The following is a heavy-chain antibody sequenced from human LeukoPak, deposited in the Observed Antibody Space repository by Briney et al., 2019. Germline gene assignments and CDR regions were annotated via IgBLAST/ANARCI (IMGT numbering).Heavy chain of an antibody. CDR1: GGTFSSYA. V-gene: IGHV1-69*13. CDR3: ARSGYSYGYNFDY. Sequence: SVKVSCKASGGTFSSYAISWVRQAPGQGLAWMGGIIPIFGTANYAQKFQGRVTITADESTSTAYMELSSLRSEDTAVYYCARSGYSYGYNFDYWGQGTLVTVSS. CDR2: IIPIFGTA. J-gene: IGHJ4*02. D-gene: IGHD5-18*01.